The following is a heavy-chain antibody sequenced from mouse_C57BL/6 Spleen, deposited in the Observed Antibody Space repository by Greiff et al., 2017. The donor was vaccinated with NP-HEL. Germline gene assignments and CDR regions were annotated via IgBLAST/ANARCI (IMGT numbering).Heavy chain of an antibody. V-gene: IGHV1-82*01. CDR2: IYPGDGDT. Sequence: VQLQESGPELVKPGASVKISCKASGYAFSSSWMNWVKQRPGKGLEWIGRIYPGDGDTNYNGKFKGKATLTADKSSSTAYMQLSSLTSEDSAVYFCARSEDYYGSSYGSFDYWGQGTTLTVSS. CDR1: GYAFSSSW. D-gene: IGHD1-1*01. CDR3: ARSEDYYGSSYGSFDY. J-gene: IGHJ2*01.